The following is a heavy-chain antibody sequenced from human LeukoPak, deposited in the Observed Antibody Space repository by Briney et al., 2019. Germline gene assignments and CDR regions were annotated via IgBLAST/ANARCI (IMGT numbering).Heavy chain of an antibody. CDR1: GGSISSYY. Sequence: SETLSLTCTVSGGSISSYYWSWIRQPPGKGLEWIGYIYYSGSTNYNPSLKSRVTISVDTSKNQFSLKLSSVTAADTAVYYCARDLGDCDILTGYYLRGYFDYWGQGTLVTVSS. D-gene: IGHD3-9*01. V-gene: IGHV4-59*01. CDR2: IYYSGST. J-gene: IGHJ4*02. CDR3: ARDLGDCDILTGYYLRGYFDY.